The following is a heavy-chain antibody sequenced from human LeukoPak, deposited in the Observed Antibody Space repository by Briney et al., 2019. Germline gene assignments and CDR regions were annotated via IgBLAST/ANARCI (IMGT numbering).Heavy chain of an antibody. V-gene: IGHV3-30*18. J-gene: IGHJ4*02. Sequence: PGGSLRLSCAASGFTFSSYGMHWVRQAPGKGLEWVAVISYDGSNKYYADSVRGRFTISRDNSKNTLYLQMNSLRAEDTAVYYCAKVGGSYRRVQPFDYWGQGTLVTVSS. CDR2: ISYDGSNK. CDR3: AKVGGSYRRVQPFDY. CDR1: GFTFSSYG. D-gene: IGHD1-26*01.